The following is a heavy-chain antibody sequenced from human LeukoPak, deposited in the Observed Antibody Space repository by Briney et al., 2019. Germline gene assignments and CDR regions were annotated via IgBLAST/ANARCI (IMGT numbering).Heavy chain of an antibody. CDR2: ISGSGGST. V-gene: IGHV3-23*01. CDR3: AKVPPARHYYYYYMDV. Sequence: GGSLRLSCAASGFTFSSYAMSWVRQAPGKGLEWVSAISGSGGSTYYADSVKGRFTIPRDNSKNTLYLQMNSLRAEDTAVYYCAKVPPARHYYYYYMDVWGKGTTVTVSS. J-gene: IGHJ6*03. CDR1: GFTFSSYA. D-gene: IGHD6-6*01.